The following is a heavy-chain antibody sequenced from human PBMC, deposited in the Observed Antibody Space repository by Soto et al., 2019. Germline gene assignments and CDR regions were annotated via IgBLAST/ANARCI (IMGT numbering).Heavy chain of an antibody. CDR3: ARAPEIRGYYYYGMDV. CDR1: GFTFSSYA. J-gene: IGHJ6*01. Sequence: QVQLVESGGGVVQPGRSLRLSCAASGFTFSSYAMHWVRQAPGKGLEWVAVISYDGSNKYYADSVKGRFTISRDNSKNTLYLQMNSLRAEDTAVYYCARAPEIRGYYYYGMDVWGQGTTVTVSS. V-gene: IGHV3-30-3*01. CDR2: ISYDGSNK.